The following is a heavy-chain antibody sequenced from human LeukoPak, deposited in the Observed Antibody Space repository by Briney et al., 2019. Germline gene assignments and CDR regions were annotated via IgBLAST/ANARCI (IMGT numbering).Heavy chain of an antibody. Sequence: SETLSLTCTVSGGSISSGGYYWSWIRQHPGKGLEWIGYIYYSGSTYYNPSLKSRVTISVDTSKNQFSLKLSSVTAADTAVYYCAIHYGDYFDYWGQGTLVTVSS. J-gene: IGHJ4*02. D-gene: IGHD4-17*01. CDR1: GGSISSGGYY. V-gene: IGHV4-31*03. CDR3: AIHYGDYFDY. CDR2: IYYSGST.